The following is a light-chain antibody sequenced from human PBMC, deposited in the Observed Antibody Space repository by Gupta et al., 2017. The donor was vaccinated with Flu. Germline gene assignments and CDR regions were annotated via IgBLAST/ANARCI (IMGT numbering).Light chain of an antibody. CDR2: RIS. J-gene: IGKJ2*01. Sequence: DVVMTQSPLFLPATLGQPASISCKSSRSLVYTDGETYLNWFHQRPGQSPRRLISRISDRDSGVPDRFSGSGSGTDFTLKISRVEAEDVGVYYCMQVSHWPYTFGQGTKLELK. V-gene: IGKV2-30*01. CDR3: MQVSHWPYT. CDR1: RSLVYTDGETY.